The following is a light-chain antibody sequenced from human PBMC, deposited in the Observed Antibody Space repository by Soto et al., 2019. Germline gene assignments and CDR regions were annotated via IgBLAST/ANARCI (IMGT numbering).Light chain of an antibody. Sequence: ESVLTQSPGTLSLSPGERATLSCRASQSVSSSFLAWYQLKPGQAPRLLIYGASSRATGIPDRFSGSGSGTDFTLTISRLESEDSVVYYCQHYDSSPWTFGQGTKVEIK. CDR1: QSVSSSF. J-gene: IGKJ1*01. CDR3: QHYDSSPWT. V-gene: IGKV3-20*01. CDR2: GAS.